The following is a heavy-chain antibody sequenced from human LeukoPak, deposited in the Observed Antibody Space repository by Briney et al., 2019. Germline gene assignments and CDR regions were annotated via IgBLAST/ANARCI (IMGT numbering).Heavy chain of an antibody. CDR2: IYYSGST. D-gene: IGHD6-13*01. J-gene: IGHJ4*02. Sequence: PSETLSLTCTVSGGSISSYYWSWIGQPPGKGLEWIGYIYYSGSTNYNPSLKSRVTISVDTSKNQFSLKLSSVTAADTAVYYCARGYSSSWSFDYWGQGTLVTVSS. CDR1: GGSISSYY. CDR3: ARGYSSSWSFDY. V-gene: IGHV4-59*01.